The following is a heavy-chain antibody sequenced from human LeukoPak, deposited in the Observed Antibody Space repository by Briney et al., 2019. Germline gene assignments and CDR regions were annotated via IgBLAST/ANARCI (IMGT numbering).Heavy chain of an antibody. CDR1: GGSISSSSYY. CDR3: ARLLDCSSTSCYFLNWFDP. D-gene: IGHD2-2*01. Sequence: SETLSLTCTVSGGSISSSSYYWGWIRQPPGKGLEWIGSIYYSGSTYYNPSLKSRVTISVDTSKNQFSLKLSSVTAADTAVYYCARLLDCSSTSCYFLNWFDPWGQGTLVTVSS. J-gene: IGHJ5*02. CDR2: IYYSGST. V-gene: IGHV4-39*01.